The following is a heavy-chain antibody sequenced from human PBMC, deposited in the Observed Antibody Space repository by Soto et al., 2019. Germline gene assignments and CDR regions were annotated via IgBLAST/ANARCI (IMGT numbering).Heavy chain of an antibody. V-gene: IGHV3-33*01. J-gene: IGHJ3*02. CDR1: GFTFSSYG. D-gene: IGHD4-17*01. CDR2: IWYDGSNK. CDR3: ARGGDYISDDAFDN. Sequence: RGSLRLYCAASGFTFSSYGMHWVRQAPGKGLEWVAVIWYDGSNKYYADSVKGRFTISRHNSKNTLYLQMNSLRAEVTAVYYCARGGDYISDDAFDNWGQGTMVTVSS.